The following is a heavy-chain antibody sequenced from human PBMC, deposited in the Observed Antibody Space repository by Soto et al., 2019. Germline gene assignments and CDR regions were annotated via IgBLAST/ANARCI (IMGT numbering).Heavy chain of an antibody. CDR2: ISESGGST. V-gene: IGHV3-23*01. CDR1: GFSFSDYA. CDR3: AKRSPYSSGWYSPIFDY. J-gene: IGHJ4*02. D-gene: IGHD6-13*01. Sequence: GGSLRLSCAASGFSFSDYAMSWVRQAPGKGLEWVSVISESGGSTHYADSVRGRFTVSRDNSKNSLSLRMNSLRDEDTAVYFCAKRSPYSSGWYSPIFDYWGQGALVTV.